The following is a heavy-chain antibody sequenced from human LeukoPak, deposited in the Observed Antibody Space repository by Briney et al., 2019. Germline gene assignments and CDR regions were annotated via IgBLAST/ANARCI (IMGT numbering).Heavy chain of an antibody. CDR3: AKGHTLRRVY. Sequence: PGGSLRLSCAVSGFSFSSYAMGWVRQAPGKGLEWVSIISDHNTWYADSVKGRFTISRDNSKNTLYLQMNSLRAEDTAVYYCAKGHTLRRVYWGQGTLVTVSS. CDR1: GFSFSSYA. CDR2: ISDHNT. V-gene: IGHV3-23*01. J-gene: IGHJ4*02.